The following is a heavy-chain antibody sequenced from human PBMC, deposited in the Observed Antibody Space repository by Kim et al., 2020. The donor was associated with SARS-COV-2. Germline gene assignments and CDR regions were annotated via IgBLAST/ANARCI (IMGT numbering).Heavy chain of an antibody. Sequence: NYNQSIKSRVTISVDKSKNQFSLKLSSVTAADTAVYYCARYSTPDWFDPWGQGTLVTVSS. CDR3: ARYSTPDWFDP. J-gene: IGHJ5*02. V-gene: IGHV4-4*02. D-gene: IGHD6-13*01.